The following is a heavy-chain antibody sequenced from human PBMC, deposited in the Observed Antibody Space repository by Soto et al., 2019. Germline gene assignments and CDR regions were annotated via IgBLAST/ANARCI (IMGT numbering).Heavy chain of an antibody. D-gene: IGHD2-2*02. Sequence: SETLSLTCTVSGGSISSGGYYWSWIRQHPGKGLEWIGYIYYSGSTFYNPSLKSRVTISVDTSKNQFSLKLSSVTAADTAVYYCASCSSTSCYRWVSFDIWGQGTMVTVSS. V-gene: IGHV4-31*03. J-gene: IGHJ3*02. CDR1: GGSISSGGYY. CDR3: ASCSSTSCYRWVSFDI. CDR2: IYYSGST.